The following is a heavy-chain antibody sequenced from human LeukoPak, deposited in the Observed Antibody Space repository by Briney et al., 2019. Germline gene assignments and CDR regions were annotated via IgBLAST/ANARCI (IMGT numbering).Heavy chain of an antibody. CDR3: AKEYSATTFLDY. J-gene: IGHJ4*02. CDR1: GFTFNNYG. Sequence: PGGSLRLSCAASGFTFNNYGMHWVRQAPGKRLEWVAVISYDGSNKYYGDSVKGRFTISRDNSKNTLYLQMNSLRAEDTAVYYCAKEYSATTFLDYWGQGTLVTVSS. D-gene: IGHD4-17*01. V-gene: IGHV3-30*18. CDR2: ISYDGSNK.